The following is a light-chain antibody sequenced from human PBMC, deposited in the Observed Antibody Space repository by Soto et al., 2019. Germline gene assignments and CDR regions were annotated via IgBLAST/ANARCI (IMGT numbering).Light chain of an antibody. CDR1: QTISYNY. V-gene: IGKV3-20*01. J-gene: IGKJ1*01. Sequence: EIVLTQPGTLSLSPGERATLSCRASQTISYNYLAWYQQKPGQAPRLLIYGASIRATGIPDSFIGSGSGKDFTLTISRLEPEDFAVYYCQQYDNSPWTFGQGTKVEIK. CDR2: GAS. CDR3: QQYDNSPWT.